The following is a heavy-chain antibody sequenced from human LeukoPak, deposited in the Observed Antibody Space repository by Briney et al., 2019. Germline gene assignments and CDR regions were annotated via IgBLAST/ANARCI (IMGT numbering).Heavy chain of an antibody. CDR3: ARDPSQYYDSSGYYRYYFDY. V-gene: IGHV1-18*01. CDR1: GYTLTTCG. J-gene: IGHJ4*02. D-gene: IGHD3-22*01. Sequence: ASVKVSCKASGYTLTTCGISWVRQAPGQGLEWMGWISVCNGYTNCAQKFQGRVAMTRDTSTSTVYMELSSLRSEDTAVYYCARDPSQYYDSSGYYRYYFDYWGQGTLVTVSS. CDR2: ISVCNGYT.